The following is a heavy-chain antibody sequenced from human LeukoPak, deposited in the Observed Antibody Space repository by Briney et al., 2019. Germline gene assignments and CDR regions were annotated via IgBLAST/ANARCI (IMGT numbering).Heavy chain of an antibody. D-gene: IGHD3-10*01. CDR1: GGSISSYY. CDR3: ASTMVRGVGIDY. Sequence: SETLSLTCTVSGGSISSYYWSWIRQPPGKGLEWIGSIYYSGSTYYNPSLKSRVTISVDTSKNQFSLKLSSVTAADTAVYYCASTMVRGVGIDYWGQGTLVTVSS. CDR2: IYYSGST. J-gene: IGHJ4*02. V-gene: IGHV4-59*12.